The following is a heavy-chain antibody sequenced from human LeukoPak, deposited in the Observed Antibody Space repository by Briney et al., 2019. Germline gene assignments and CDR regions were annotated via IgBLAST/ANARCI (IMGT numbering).Heavy chain of an antibody. D-gene: IGHD2-21*02. CDR1: GYTFTNYG. V-gene: IGHV1-2*02. Sequence: RASVKVSCKASGYTFTNYGMSWVRQAPGQGLEWMGWINPNSGGTNYAQKFQGRVTMTRDTSISTAYMELSRLRSDDTAVYYCARGGYCGGDCYSVWGQGTLVTVSS. CDR3: ARGGYCGGDCYSV. CDR2: INPNSGGT. J-gene: IGHJ4*02.